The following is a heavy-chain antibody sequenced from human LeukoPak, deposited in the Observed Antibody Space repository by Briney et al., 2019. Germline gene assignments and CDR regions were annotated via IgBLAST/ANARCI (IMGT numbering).Heavy chain of an antibody. CDR3: ARDTSDYGLDY. D-gene: IGHD4-17*01. CDR1: GFTFSSYG. J-gene: IGHJ4*02. CDR2: IWYDGSNK. V-gene: IGHV3-33*01. Sequence: PGGSLRLSCAASGFTFSSYGMHWVRRAPGKGLEWVAVIWYDGSNKYYADSVKGRFTISRDNSKNTLYLQMNSLRAEDTAVYYCARDTSDYGLDYWGQGTLVTVSS.